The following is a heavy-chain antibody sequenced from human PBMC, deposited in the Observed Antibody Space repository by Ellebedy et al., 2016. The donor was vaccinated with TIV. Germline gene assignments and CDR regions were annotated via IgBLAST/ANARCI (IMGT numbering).Heavy chain of an antibody. Sequence: PGGSLRLSCAASGFTSDDYAIHWVRPAPGKGLEWVSGISWNGSRIDYADAVKGRFTISRDNAKNSLYLQLNSLRAEDTAVYYCERVSSGSYKTDFDYWGQGILVTVSS. CDR1: GFTSDDYA. J-gene: IGHJ4*02. D-gene: IGHD1-26*01. V-gene: IGHV3-9*02. CDR2: ISWNGSRI. CDR3: ERVSSGSYKTDFDY.